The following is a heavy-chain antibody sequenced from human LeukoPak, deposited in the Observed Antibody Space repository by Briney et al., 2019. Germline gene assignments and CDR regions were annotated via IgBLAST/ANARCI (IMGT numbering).Heavy chain of an antibody. CDR2: IYTSGST. Sequence: SETLSLTCTVSGGYISSYYWSWIRQPAGKGLECIGRIYTSGSTNYNPSLKSRVTMSVDTSKNQFSLKLSSVTAADTAVYYCARDHYYGSGINWFDPWGQGTLVTVSS. J-gene: IGHJ5*02. CDR1: GGYISSYY. CDR3: ARDHYYGSGINWFDP. D-gene: IGHD3-10*01. V-gene: IGHV4-4*07.